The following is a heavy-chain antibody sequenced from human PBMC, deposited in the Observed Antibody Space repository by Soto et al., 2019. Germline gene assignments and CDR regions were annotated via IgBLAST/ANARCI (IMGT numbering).Heavy chain of an antibody. CDR1: GDSIATVDYF. CDR2: IYKSTTT. V-gene: IGHV4-30-4*01. Sequence: SETRSLTCSVSGDSIATVDYFWAWIRQPPGQALEYIGYIYKSTTTYYNPSFESRVAISLDTSKSQFSLTVTSVTAADTAVYFCARGRYCLTGRCFPNWFDSWGQGTLVTVS. CDR3: ARGRYCLTGRCFPNWFDS. D-gene: IGHD2-15*01. J-gene: IGHJ5*01.